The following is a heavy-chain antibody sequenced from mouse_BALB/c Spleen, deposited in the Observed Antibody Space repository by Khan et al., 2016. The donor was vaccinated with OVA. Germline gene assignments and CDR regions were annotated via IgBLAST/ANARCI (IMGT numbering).Heavy chain of an antibody. CDR2: INPDSSTI. CDR1: GFDFSSYW. V-gene: IGHV4-1*02. Sequence: EVKLQESGGGLVQPGGSLKLSCAASGFDFSSYWMSWVRQAPGKGLEWIGEINPDSSTINYTPSLKATFIISRDNANNTLYLQMSKVRSEDTARYYWERCVYDYGAMDYWGQGTSVTVSS. J-gene: IGHJ4*01. D-gene: IGHD2-4*01. CDR3: ERCVYDYGAMDY.